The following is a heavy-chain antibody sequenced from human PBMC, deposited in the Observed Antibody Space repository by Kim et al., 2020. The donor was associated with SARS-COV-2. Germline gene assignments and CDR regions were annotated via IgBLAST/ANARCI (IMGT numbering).Heavy chain of an antibody. D-gene: IGHD3-3*01. Sequence: GGSLRLSCAASGFTFSSYSMTLVRQAPGKGLEWVSYISSSSTIYYADSVKVRFTISSDNAKNSLYLQMNSLRDEDTAVYYCARDPYFTIFGVAPPFYYYYYMDVWGKGTTVTVSS. CDR2: ISSSSTI. J-gene: IGHJ6*03. V-gene: IGHV3-48*02. CDR1: GFTFSSYS. CDR3: ARDPYFTIFGVAPPFYYYYYMDV.